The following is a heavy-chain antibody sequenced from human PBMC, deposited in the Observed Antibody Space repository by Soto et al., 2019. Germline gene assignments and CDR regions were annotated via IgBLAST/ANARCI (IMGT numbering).Heavy chain of an antibody. J-gene: IGHJ4*02. CDR2: ISGSGGST. Sequence: EVQLLESGGGLVQPGGSLRLSCAASGFTFSSYAMSWVRQAPGKGLEWVSAISGSGGSTYYADSVKGRFTISRDNAKNTMYLKMNSMRAEDTAVYYCAKSLSGSYPDYWGQGTLVTVSS. D-gene: IGHD1-26*01. CDR3: AKSLSGSYPDY. CDR1: GFTFSSYA. V-gene: IGHV3-23*01.